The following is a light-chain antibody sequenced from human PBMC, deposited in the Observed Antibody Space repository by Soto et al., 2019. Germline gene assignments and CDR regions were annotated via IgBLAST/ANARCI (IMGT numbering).Light chain of an antibody. Sequence: DIQMTQSPSTLSASVGDRVTITCRASQSITNWLAWYQHKPGKAPRLLIYMASSLESGVPSRFSGSGAETEFTLTISSLQPDDFATYYCLQYNFSPSPFGQGTKLEIK. CDR1: QSITNW. V-gene: IGKV1-5*03. J-gene: IGKJ2*01. CDR2: MAS. CDR3: LQYNFSPSP.